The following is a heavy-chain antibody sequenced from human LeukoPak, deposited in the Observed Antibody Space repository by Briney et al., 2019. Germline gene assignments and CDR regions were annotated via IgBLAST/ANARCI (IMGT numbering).Heavy chain of an antibody. J-gene: IGHJ3*02. V-gene: IGHV3-48*03. CDR3: ARLCPYYDILTGSDAFDI. CDR1: GFTFSTYE. D-gene: IGHD3-9*01. CDR2: ISGGGSAI. Sequence: GGSLRLSCAASGFTFSTYEMNWVRQAPGKGLEWVSYISGGGSAIYYADSVKGRFTISRDNSKNTLYLQMNSLRAEDTAVYYCARLCPYYDILTGSDAFDIWGQGTMVTVSS.